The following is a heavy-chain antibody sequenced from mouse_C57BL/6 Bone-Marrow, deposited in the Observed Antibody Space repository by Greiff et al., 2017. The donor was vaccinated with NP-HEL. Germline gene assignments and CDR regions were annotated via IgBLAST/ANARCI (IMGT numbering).Heavy chain of an antibody. CDR3: ARQGGYYAYYAMDY. D-gene: IGHD2-3*01. Sequence: EVNVVESGGDLVKPGGSLKLSCAASGFTFSSYGMSWVRQTPDKRLEWVATISSGGSYTYYPDSVKGRFTISRDNAKNTLYLQMSSLKSEDTAMYYCARQGGYYAYYAMDYWGQGTSVTVSS. V-gene: IGHV5-6*01. J-gene: IGHJ4*01. CDR1: GFTFSSYG. CDR2: ISSGGSYT.